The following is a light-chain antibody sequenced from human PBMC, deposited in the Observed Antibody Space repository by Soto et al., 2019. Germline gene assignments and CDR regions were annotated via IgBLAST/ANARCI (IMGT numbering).Light chain of an antibody. CDR3: SSYTRSSTRV. Sequence: HCALTKPASGSSADRHSISISSTGTSSDVGGYNYVSWYQQHPDKAPKLMIYDVSSRPSGVSNRFSGSKSGNTASLTISGLQAEDEGDYYCSSYTRSSTRVVGGGTKVTVL. V-gene: IGLV2-14*01. CDR2: DVS. CDR1: SSDVGGYNY. J-gene: IGLJ3*02.